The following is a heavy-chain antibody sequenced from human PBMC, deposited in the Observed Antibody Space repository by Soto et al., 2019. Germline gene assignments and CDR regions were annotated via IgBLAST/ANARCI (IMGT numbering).Heavy chain of an antibody. V-gene: IGHV1-3*01. CDR1: GYTFTSYG. CDR2: INAGNGNT. D-gene: IGHD6-13*01. J-gene: IGHJ4*02. Sequence: ASVKVSCKASGYTFTSYGISWVRQAPGQGLEWMGWINAGNGNTKYSQKFQGRVTITRDTSASTAYMELSSLRSEDTAVYYCARAPSWYNFDYWGQGSLVTVSS. CDR3: ARAPSWYNFDY.